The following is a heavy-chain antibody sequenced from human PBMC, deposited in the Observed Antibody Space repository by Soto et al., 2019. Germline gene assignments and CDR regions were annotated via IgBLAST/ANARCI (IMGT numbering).Heavy chain of an antibody. CDR2: IYYSGST. V-gene: IGHV4-31*02. Sequence: LCGGSISSGGYYWSWIRQHPGKGLEWIGYIYYSGSTYYNPSLKSRVTISVDTSKNQFSLKLSSVTAADTAVYYCARVATIFSNWFDPWGQGTLVTVSS. D-gene: IGHD3-9*01. J-gene: IGHJ5*02. CDR1: GGSISSGGYY. CDR3: ARVATIFSNWFDP.